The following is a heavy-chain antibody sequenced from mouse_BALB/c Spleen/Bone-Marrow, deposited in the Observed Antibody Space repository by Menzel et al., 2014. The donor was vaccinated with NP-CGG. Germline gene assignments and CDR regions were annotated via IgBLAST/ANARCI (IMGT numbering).Heavy chain of an antibody. CDR1: GFNIKDTY. Sequence: EVQLQQSGAELVKPGASVKLSCTASGFNIKDTYMYWVKQRPEQGLEWIGRIDPANGNTKYDPKFQGKATITADTSSNTAYLQLSSLTSENTAVYYCARWLLPGGLDYWGQGTSVTVSS. CDR2: IDPANGNT. J-gene: IGHJ4*01. CDR3: ARWLLPGGLDY. V-gene: IGHV14-3*02. D-gene: IGHD2-3*01.